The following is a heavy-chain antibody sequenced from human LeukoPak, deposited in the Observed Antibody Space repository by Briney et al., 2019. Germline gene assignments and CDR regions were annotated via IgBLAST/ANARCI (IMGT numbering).Heavy chain of an antibody. D-gene: IGHD5-12*01. V-gene: IGHV1-46*01. J-gene: IGHJ3*02. CDR2: INPSSGGT. CDR1: GYTFTSYH. Sequence: GASVKVSCKASGYTFTSYHMHWVRQAPGQGLEWMGIINPSSGGTSYAQKFQGRVTMTRDTSTSTVNMELRSLRSEDTAVYHCARGSGLATIRGAFDTWGLGTMVTVSS. CDR3: ARGSGLATIRGAFDT.